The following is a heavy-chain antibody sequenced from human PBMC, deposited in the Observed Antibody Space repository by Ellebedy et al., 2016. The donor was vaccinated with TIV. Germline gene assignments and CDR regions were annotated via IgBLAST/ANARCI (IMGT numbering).Heavy chain of an antibody. CDR2: VYYTGNT. CDR3: AREGGDDGGTRSDY. D-gene: IGHD1-1*01. CDR1: GNSVSSSRYF. V-gene: IGHV4-39*07. J-gene: IGHJ4*02. Sequence: SETLSLXCSFSGNSVSSSRYFWGWIRQPPGKGLEWIASVYYTGNTHYNPSLKSRVTISLDTSKIQFSLKLSSVTAADTAMYYCAREGGDDGGTRSDYWGQGTLVAVSS.